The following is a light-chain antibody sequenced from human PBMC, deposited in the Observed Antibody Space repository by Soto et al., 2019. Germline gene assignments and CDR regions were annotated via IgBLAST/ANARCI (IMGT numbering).Light chain of an antibody. Sequence: QSVLTQPPSVSADPGQKVTISCSGSSSNIGNNYVSWYQQLPGTAPKLLIYDNNKRPSGIPDRFSGSKSGTSATLGITGLQTGDEADYYCGTWDSSLSAGEFGGGTKLTVL. CDR1: SSNIGNNY. V-gene: IGLV1-51*01. CDR3: GTWDSSLSAGE. CDR2: DNN. J-gene: IGLJ2*01.